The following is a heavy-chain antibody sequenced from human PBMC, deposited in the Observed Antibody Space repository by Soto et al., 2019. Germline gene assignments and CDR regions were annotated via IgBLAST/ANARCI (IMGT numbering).Heavy chain of an antibody. CDR3: VKEKNYDISAAHYGIDV. J-gene: IGHJ6*02. V-gene: IGHV3-23*01. Sequence: EVQLLESGGGLVQPGGSLRLSGGASGLPFAGGAMSWARRPQGKGLEWGSGISGSGTSKYYADFLKGRSSISRDNPRNMLYLEISSLTIEDTAIFYCVKEKNYDISAAHYGIDVWGQGITVTVSS. CDR1: GLPFAGGA. CDR2: ISGSGTSK. D-gene: IGHD3-9*01.